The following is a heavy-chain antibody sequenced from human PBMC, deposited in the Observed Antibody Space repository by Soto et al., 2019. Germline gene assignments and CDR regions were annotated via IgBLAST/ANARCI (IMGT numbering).Heavy chain of an antibody. CDR1: GGSISSSSYY. V-gene: IGHV4-39*01. CDR2: IYYSGST. J-gene: IGHJ4*02. D-gene: IGHD6-13*01. Sequence: QLQLQESGPGLVKPSETLSLTCTVSGGSISSSSYYWGWIRQPPGKGLEWIGSIYYSGSTYYNPSLKSRVTISVDTSKNQFSLKLSSVTAADTAVYYCARHGEWEIAAAGYYFDYWGQGTLVTVSS. CDR3: ARHGEWEIAAAGYYFDY.